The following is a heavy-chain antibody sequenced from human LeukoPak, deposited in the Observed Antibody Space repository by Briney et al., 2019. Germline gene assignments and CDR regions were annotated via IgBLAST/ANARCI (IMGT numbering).Heavy chain of an antibody. D-gene: IGHD6-19*01. J-gene: IGHJ3*02. CDR1: GYTFTGYY. V-gene: IGHV1-2*02. Sequence: GASVKVSCKASGYTFTGYYMHWVRQAPGQGLEWMGWINPNSGGTNYAQKFQGRVTITRDTSISTAYMELSRLRSDDTALYYCAREGALAVAGLDDVLDIWGQGTMVTVSS. CDR2: INPNSGGT. CDR3: AREGALAVAGLDDVLDI.